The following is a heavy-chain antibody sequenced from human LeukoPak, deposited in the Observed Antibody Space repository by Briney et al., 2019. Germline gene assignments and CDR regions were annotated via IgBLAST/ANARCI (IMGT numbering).Heavy chain of an antibody. J-gene: IGHJ4*02. CDR3: ARRAAAYAHPYDS. V-gene: IGHV3-53*01. D-gene: IGHD2-15*01. CDR2: IYSGGST. CDR1: GFTVSSNS. Sequence: PGGSLRLSCAASGFTVSSNSMSWVRQAPGKGLEWVSFIYSGGSTYYTDSVKGRFTISRDNSKNALYLQMYSLRADATAVYYCARRAAAYAHPYDSWGQGTLVTVSS.